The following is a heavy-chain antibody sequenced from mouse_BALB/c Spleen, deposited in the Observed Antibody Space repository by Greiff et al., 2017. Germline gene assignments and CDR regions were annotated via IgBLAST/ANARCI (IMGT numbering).Heavy chain of an antibody. D-gene: IGHD1-1*01. J-gene: IGHJ2*01. CDR1: GFTFSSYG. CDR3: ARDRGYYGSSLYYFDY. V-gene: IGHV5-6-3*01. CDR2: INSNGGST. Sequence: EVQRVESGGGLVQPGGSLKLSCAASGFTFSSYGMSWVRQTPDKRLELVATINSNGGSTYYPDSVKGRFTISRDNAKNTLYLQMSSLKSEDTAMYYCARDRGYYGSSLYYFDYWGQGTTLTVSS.